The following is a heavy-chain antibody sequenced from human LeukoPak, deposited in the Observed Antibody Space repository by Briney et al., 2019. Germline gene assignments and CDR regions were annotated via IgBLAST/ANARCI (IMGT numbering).Heavy chain of an antibody. V-gene: IGHV1-18*01. J-gene: IGHJ4*02. D-gene: IGHD3-22*01. CDR3: ARVRGGYKYYYDSSGYYPY. CDR1: GYTFTSYG. Sequence: GASVKVSCKVSGYTFTSYGISWVRQAPGQGLEWMGWISAYNGNTNYAQKLQGRVTMTTDTSTSTAYMELRSLRSDDTAVYYCARVRGGYKYYYDSSGYYPYWGQGTLVTVSS. CDR2: ISAYNGNT.